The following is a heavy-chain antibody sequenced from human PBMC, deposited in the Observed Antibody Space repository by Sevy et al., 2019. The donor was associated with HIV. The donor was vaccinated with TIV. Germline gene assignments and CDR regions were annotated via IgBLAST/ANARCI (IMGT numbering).Heavy chain of an antibody. CDR1: GGSISSGDYY. J-gene: IGHJ3*02. CDR2: IYYSGST. D-gene: IGHD3-22*01. Sequence: SETLSLTCTVSGGSISSGDYYWSWIRQPPGKGLEWIGYIYYSGSTYYNPSLKSRVTISVDTSKNQFSLKLSSVTAADTAVYYCARAPMIVVVGLAPNDAFDIWGQGTMVTVSS. CDR3: ARAPMIVVVGLAPNDAFDI. V-gene: IGHV4-30-4*01.